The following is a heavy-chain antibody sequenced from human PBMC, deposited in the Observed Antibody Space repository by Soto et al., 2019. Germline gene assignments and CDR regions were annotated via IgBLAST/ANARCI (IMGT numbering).Heavy chain of an antibody. CDR1: GGSISSYY. Sequence: PDTLSLTCTVSGGSISSYYWSWIRQPPGKGLEWIGNIYYSGSTNYNPSLKSRVTISVDTSKNQFSLKLSSVTAADTAVYYCMLGSGWKDFDYWGQGTLVTVSS. D-gene: IGHD3-22*01. J-gene: IGHJ4*02. CDR3: MLGSGWKDFDY. V-gene: IGHV4-59*08. CDR2: IYYSGST.